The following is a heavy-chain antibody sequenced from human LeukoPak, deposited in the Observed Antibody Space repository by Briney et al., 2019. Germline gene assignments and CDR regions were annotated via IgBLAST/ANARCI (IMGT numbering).Heavy chain of an antibody. CDR2: IYSGGST. V-gene: IGHV3-66*01. D-gene: IGHD3-22*01. J-gene: IGHJ2*01. CDR1: GFTVSTSY. CDR3: AKVGQDTVVVVVITYWYFDL. Sequence: PGGSLRLSCAASGFTVSTSYMSWVRQAPGKGLEWVSVIYSGGSTYYADSVRGRFTISRDNSKNTLYLQMNSLRAEDTAVYSCAKVGQDTVVVVVITYWYFDLWGRGTLVTVSS.